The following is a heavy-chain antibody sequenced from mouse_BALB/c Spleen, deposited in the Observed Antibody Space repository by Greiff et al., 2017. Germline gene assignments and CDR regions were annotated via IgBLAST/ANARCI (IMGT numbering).Heavy chain of an antibody. CDR2: ISSGGSYT. V-gene: IGHV5-9-4*01. CDR3: ARDLYYDYRRDYYAMDY. CDR1: GFTFSSYA. D-gene: IGHD2-4*01. J-gene: IGHJ4*01. Sequence: EVKVVESGGGLVKPGGSLKLSCAASGFTFSSYAMSWVRQSPEKRLEWVAEISSGGSYTYYPDTVTGRFTISRDNAKNTLYLEMSSLRSEDTAMYYCARDLYYDYRRDYYAMDYWGQGTSVTVSS.